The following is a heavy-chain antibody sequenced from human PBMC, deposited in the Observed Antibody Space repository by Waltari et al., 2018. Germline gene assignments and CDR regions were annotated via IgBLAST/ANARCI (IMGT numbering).Heavy chain of an antibody. V-gene: IGHV3-7*03. CDR3: VRDFAARTTDY. CDR1: GFSFGSYW. J-gene: IGHJ4*02. Sequence: EVQLVESGGGLVQPGGSLRLSCVVSGFSFGSYWMGWVRQTPGKGLEWVGNIKPDGSEKYHVDSVKGRFTISRDNAKNSLYLQKNSLRVEDTAVYYSVRDFAARTTDYWGQGTLVTVSS. CDR2: IKPDGSEK.